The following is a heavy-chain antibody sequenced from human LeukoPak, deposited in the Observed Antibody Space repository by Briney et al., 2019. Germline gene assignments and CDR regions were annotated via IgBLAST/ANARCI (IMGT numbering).Heavy chain of an antibody. Sequence: GGSLRLSCAASGFTFSDYHMNWIRQAPGKGLEWVSYISPGGNTIYFADSVNGRFTLSRDSARNSLSLQMNSLTADDTAVYYCAAGRDIAVAGPGGYFDYWGRGTLVTVSS. V-gene: IGHV3-11*01. CDR1: GFTFSDYH. D-gene: IGHD6-19*01. CDR3: AAGRDIAVAGPGGYFDY. J-gene: IGHJ4*02. CDR2: ISPGGNTI.